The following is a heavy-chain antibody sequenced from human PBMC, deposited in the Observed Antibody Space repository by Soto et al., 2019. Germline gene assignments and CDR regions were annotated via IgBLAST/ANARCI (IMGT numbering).Heavy chain of an antibody. D-gene: IGHD5-12*01. V-gene: IGHV3-30*18. J-gene: IGHJ6*02. Sequence: QVQLVESGGGVVQPGRSLRLSCAASGFTFSSYGMHWVRQAPGKGLEWVAVISYDGSNKYYADSVKGRFTISIDNSKNTLYLQMNSLRAEDTAVYYCAKGLGALVATTYGMDVWGQGTTVTVSS. CDR2: ISYDGSNK. CDR1: GFTFSSYG. CDR3: AKGLGALVATTYGMDV.